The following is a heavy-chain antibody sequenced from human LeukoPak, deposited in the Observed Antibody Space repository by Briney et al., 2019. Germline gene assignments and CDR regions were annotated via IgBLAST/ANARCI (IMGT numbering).Heavy chain of an antibody. V-gene: IGHV4-30-4*01. CDR3: ARGSGDGSGTGVFDY. J-gene: IGHJ4*02. CDR1: GGSISSGDYY. Sequence: KASETLSLTCTVSGGSISSGDYYWSWIRQPPGKGLGWIGYIYYSGSTYYNPSLKSRVTISVDTSKNQFSLKLSSVTAADTAVYYCARGSGDGSGTGVFDYWGQGTLVTVSS. D-gene: IGHD3-10*01. CDR2: IYYSGST.